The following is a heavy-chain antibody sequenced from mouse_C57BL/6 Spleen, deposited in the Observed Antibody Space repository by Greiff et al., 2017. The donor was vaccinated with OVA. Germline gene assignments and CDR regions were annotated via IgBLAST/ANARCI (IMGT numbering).Heavy chain of an antibody. J-gene: IGHJ3*01. CDR3: ARGDYGSSYVGFAY. CDR1: GYSITSGYD. Sequence: EVKVEESGPGMVKPSQSLSLTCTVTGYSITSGYDWHWIRHSPGNKLEWMGYISYSGSTNYNPTLKSRISITQDTSKNHFFLKLNSVPTEDTATDYCARGDYGSSYVGFAYWGQGTLVTVSA. D-gene: IGHD1-1*01. V-gene: IGHV3-1*01. CDR2: ISYSGST.